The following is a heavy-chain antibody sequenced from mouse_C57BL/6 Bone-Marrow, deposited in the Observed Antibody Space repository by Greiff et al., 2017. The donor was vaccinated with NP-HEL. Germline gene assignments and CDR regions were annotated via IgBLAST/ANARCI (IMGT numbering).Heavy chain of an antibody. Sequence: EVQRVESGEGLVKPGGSLKLSCAASGFTFSSYAMSWVRQTPEKRLEWVAYISSGGDYIYYADTVKGRFTISRDNARNTLYLQMSSLKSEDTAMYYCTREGLYYGSSYWYFDVWGTGTTVTVSS. J-gene: IGHJ1*03. CDR3: TREGLYYGSSYWYFDV. V-gene: IGHV5-9-1*02. CDR2: ISSGGDYI. CDR1: GFTFSSYA. D-gene: IGHD1-1*01.